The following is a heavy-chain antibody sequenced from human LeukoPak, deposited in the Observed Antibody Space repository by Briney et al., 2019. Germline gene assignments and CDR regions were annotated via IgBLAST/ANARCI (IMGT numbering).Heavy chain of an antibody. CDR3: AKDVELGGGYYYYGMDV. Sequence: GGSLRLSCAASGLTFSSYGIHWVRQAPGKGLQWVAVISYDGSNKYYADSVKGRFTISRDNSKNTLYLQMNSLGAEDTAVYYCAKDVELGGGYYYYGMDVWGQGTTVTVSS. CDR1: GLTFSSYG. D-gene: IGHD3-16*01. J-gene: IGHJ6*02. CDR2: ISYDGSNK. V-gene: IGHV3-30*18.